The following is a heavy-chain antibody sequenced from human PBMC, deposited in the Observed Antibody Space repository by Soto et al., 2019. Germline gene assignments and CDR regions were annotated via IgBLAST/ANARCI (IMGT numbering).Heavy chain of an antibody. CDR3: ARGITGTTSTHDY. CDR1: GYTFTGYY. Sequence: ASVKVSCKASGYTFTGYYMHWVRQAPGQGLEWKGWINPNSGGTNYAQKFQGWVTMTRDTSISTAYMELSRLRSDDTAVYYCARGITGTTSTHDYWGQGTLVTVSS. J-gene: IGHJ4*01. CDR2: INPNSGGT. D-gene: IGHD1-7*01. V-gene: IGHV1-2*04.